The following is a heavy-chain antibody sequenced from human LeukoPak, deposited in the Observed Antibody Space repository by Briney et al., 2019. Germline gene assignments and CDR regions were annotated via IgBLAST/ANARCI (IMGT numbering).Heavy chain of an antibody. V-gene: IGHV3-74*01. CDR1: GFTFSRYS. CDR2: VNSDGSGT. Sequence: GGSLRLSCAASGFTFSRYSMHWVRQAPGKGLVWVSHVNSDGSGTDYADSVKGRFTISRDNAKNTLYLQMNSLRVEDTAVYYCAKLAKYFYGSETYYFFEHWGQGTPVTASS. J-gene: IGHJ4*02. D-gene: IGHD3-10*01. CDR3: AKLAKYFYGSETYYFFEH.